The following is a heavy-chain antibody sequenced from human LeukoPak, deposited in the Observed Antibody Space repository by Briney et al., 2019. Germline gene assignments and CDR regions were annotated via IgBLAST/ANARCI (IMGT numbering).Heavy chain of an antibody. D-gene: IGHD1-26*01. J-gene: IGHJ4*02. CDR1: GGSISSYY. Sequence: SETLSLTCTVSGGSISSYYWTWIRQPPGKELEWIGYIYKSGSTNCNPSLQSRVSMSVDTSNNQISLKLTSVTAADTAVYYCARRATTGPPYYLDYWGQGTLVTVSS. CDR2: IYKSGST. V-gene: IGHV4-59*08. CDR3: ARRATTGPPYYLDY.